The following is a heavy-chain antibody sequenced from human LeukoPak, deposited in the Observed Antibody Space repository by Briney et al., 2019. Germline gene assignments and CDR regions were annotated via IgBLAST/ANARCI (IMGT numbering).Heavy chain of an antibody. D-gene: IGHD3-22*01. CDR2: IYYSGST. V-gene: IGHV4-39*01. CDR1: GGSISSSSYY. J-gene: IGHJ4*02. Sequence: SETLSLTCTVSGGSISSSSYYWGWIRQPPGKGLEWIGSIYYSGSTYYNPSLKSRVTISVDTSKNQFSLKLSSVTAADTAVYYCASLPDYYYDSSGYYYDYFDYWGQGTLVTVSS. CDR3: ASLPDYYYDSSGYYYDYFDY.